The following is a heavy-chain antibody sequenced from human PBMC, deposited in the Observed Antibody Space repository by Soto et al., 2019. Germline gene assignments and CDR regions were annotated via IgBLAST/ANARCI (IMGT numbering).Heavy chain of an antibody. D-gene: IGHD1-26*01. Sequence: SETLSLTCTVSGDSISTDYWSWIRQSPGKGLEWIGFIYYGGSTNYNPSLKSRDTISVDRSKNQFSLKLSSVTAADTAVYYCARTPTPWGQGTLVTVSS. J-gene: IGHJ5*02. CDR2: IYYGGST. CDR3: ARTPTP. CDR1: GDSISTDY. V-gene: IGHV4-59*12.